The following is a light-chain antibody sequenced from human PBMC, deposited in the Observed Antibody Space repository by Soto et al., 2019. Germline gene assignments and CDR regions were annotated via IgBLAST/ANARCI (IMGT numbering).Light chain of an antibody. J-gene: IGKJ4*01. CDR1: QSISSY. Sequence: DIQMSQSPSSLSASVGDRVTITCRASQSISSYLNWYQQKPGKAPKLLMYAASSLQSGVPTRFGGSGSGTDGTLTISSLKTEDGATYDGQQRYSTPLTFGGGTKVDIK. V-gene: IGKV1-39*01. CDR2: AAS. CDR3: QQRYSTPLT.